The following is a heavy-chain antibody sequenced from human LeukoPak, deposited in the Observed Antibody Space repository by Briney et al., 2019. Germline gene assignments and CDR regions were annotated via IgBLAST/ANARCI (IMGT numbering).Heavy chain of an antibody. CDR3: AKWGDYDILTGYYVPDY. CDR1: GFTITNYA. D-gene: IGHD3-9*01. CDR2: ITGSDGSS. Sequence: PGTSLRLSCVASGFTITNYAMSWVRQAPGKGLEWASAITGSDGSSYYADSVKGRFTISRDNSKNTLYLQVNSLRAEDTAVYYCAKWGDYDILTGYYVPDYWGQETLVTVSS. V-gene: IGHV3-23*01. J-gene: IGHJ4*02.